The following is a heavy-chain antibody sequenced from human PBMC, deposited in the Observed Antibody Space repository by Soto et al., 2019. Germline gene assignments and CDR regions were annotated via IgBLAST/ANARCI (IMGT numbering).Heavy chain of an antibody. J-gene: IGHJ6*03. V-gene: IGHV1-69*08. Sequence: QVQLVQSGAEVKKPGSSVRVSCKASGGTFSNFILTWVRQSPGQGLESMGRIIPILGTITYAQKFQGRVTITADKSSSTAYMELGRLRSEDTAVYYCARGVFVPPYYYFYMDVWGKGTTVTVSS. D-gene: IGHD6-6*01. CDR3: ARGVFVPPYYYFYMDV. CDR2: IIPILGTI. CDR1: GGTFSNFI.